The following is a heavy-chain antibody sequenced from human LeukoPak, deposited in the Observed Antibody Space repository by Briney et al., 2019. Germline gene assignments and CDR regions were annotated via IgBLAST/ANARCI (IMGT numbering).Heavy chain of an antibody. J-gene: IGHJ4*02. CDR2: IYYSGST. D-gene: IGHD3-10*01. Sequence: SETLSLTCTVSGGSISSSSYYWSWIRQPPGKGLEWIGYIYYSGSTNYDPSLESRVTISVDTSKNQFSLKLSSVTAADTAVYYCACGSGSGENFDYWGQGTLVTVSS. CDR1: GGSISSSSYY. V-gene: IGHV4-61*01. CDR3: ACGSGSGENFDY.